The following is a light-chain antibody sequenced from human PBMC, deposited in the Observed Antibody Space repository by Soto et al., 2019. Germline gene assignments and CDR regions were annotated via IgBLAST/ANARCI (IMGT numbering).Light chain of an antibody. CDR3: QQYGSSPVT. V-gene: IGKV3-20*01. J-gene: IGKJ1*01. CDR1: QSVSSY. CDR2: EAS. Sequence: PGGRATLSCRASQSVSSYLAWYQQKPGQAPRVLIYEASNRATGIPARFSGTGSGTDFTLTISRLEPEDFAVYYCQQYGSSPVTFGQGTKVDIK.